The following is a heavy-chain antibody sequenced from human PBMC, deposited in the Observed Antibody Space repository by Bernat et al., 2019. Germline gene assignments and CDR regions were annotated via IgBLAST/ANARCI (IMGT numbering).Heavy chain of an antibody. CDR1: GGSVSSGSYY. CDR3: ARNSHNEDYDFWSGYPNYYYMDV. D-gene: IGHD3-3*01. Sequence: QVQLQESGPGLVKPSETLSLTCTVSGGSVSSGSYYWSWIRQPPGKGLEWIGYIYYSGSTNYNPSLKSRVTISVDTSKNQFSLKLSSVTAADTAVYYCARNSHNEDYDFWSGYPNYYYMDVWGKGTTVTVSS. J-gene: IGHJ6*03. V-gene: IGHV4-61*01. CDR2: IYYSGST.